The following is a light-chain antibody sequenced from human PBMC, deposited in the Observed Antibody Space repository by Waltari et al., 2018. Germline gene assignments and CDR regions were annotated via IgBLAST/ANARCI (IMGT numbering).Light chain of an antibody. CDR2: EVN. V-gene: IGLV2-14*01. CDR3: SSYTSSSTLVL. CDR1: SSDVGAYNY. Sequence: QSALTQPASVSGSPGQSITISCTGTSSDVGAYNYVSRYQHHPDKAPKLMIYEVNNRPSGVSNRFSGSKSGNTASLTISGLQAEDEADYYCSSYTSSSTLVLFGGGTKLTVL. J-gene: IGLJ2*01.